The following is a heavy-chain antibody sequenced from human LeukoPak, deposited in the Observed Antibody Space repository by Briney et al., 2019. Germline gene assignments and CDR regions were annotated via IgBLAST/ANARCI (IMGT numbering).Heavy chain of an antibody. J-gene: IGHJ4*02. CDR1: GFTFSRYS. CDR3: ARDGLAPSDYFDY. CDR2: ISTSSSYI. Sequence: GGSLRLSCAASGFTFSRYSMNWVRQAPGKGLEWVSSISTSSSYIYYADSMKGRFTISRDNAKNSLYLQMNSLRAEDTAVYYCARDGLAPSDYFDYWGQGTLVTISS. V-gene: IGHV3-21*01. D-gene: IGHD3/OR15-3a*01.